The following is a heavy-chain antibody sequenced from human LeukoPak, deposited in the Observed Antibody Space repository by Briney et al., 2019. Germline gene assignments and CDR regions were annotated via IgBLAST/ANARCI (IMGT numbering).Heavy chain of an antibody. CDR1: GGSISGSSYY. CDR3: ARHSYNGYVYPFDY. Sequence: KPSETLSLTCTVSGGSISGSSYYWGWIRQPPGKGLEWIGSIYYSGSTYYNPSLKSRVTISVDMSKNQFSLKLSSVTAADTAVYYCARHSYNGYVYPFDYWGQGTLVTVSS. J-gene: IGHJ4*02. V-gene: IGHV4-39*01. D-gene: IGHD3-16*01. CDR2: IYYSGST.